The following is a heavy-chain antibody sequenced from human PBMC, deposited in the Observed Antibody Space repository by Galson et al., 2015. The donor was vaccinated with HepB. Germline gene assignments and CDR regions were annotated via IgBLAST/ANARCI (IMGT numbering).Heavy chain of an antibody. CDR2: INYVGSP. CDR3: ARDVYAWSI. J-gene: IGHJ4*02. V-gene: IGHV4-59*01. CDR1: GGSIISYY. Sequence: QVQLQESGPGLVKPSETLYLTCTLPGGSIISYYWRWFRQPPGKGLEWIGYINYVGSPNYNPSRKSRVSISVDTSKNQFSLKLRSVTAADTAVYYCARDVYAWSIWGQGTLVTVSS. D-gene: IGHD3-16*01.